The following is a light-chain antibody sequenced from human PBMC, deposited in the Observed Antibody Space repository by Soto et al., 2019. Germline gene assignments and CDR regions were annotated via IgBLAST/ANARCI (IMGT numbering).Light chain of an antibody. Sequence: QSVLTQPPSASGSLGQSVTISCTGTSSDVGGYNYVSWYQQHAGKGPKLMIYEVTKRPSGVPDRFSGSKFGNTASLTVSGLQADDEAAYYCSSFAGSDSVVFGGGTKLTVL. CDR1: SSDVGGYNY. V-gene: IGLV2-8*01. J-gene: IGLJ2*01. CDR3: SSFAGSDSVV. CDR2: EVT.